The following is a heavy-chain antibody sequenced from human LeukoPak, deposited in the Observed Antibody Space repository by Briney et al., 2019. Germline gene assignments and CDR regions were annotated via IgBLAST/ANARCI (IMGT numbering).Heavy chain of an antibody. CDR1: GGSISSYY. CDR3: AGKGGVYYDSSGYYVGNWFDP. Sequence: PSETLSLTCTVSGGSISSYYWSWIRQPPGKGLEWIGYIYYSGSTNYNPSLKSRVTISVDTSKNQFSLKLSSVTAADTAVYYCAGKGGVYYDSSGYYVGNWFDPWGQGTLVTVSS. V-gene: IGHV4-59*08. D-gene: IGHD3-22*01. J-gene: IGHJ5*02. CDR2: IYYSGST.